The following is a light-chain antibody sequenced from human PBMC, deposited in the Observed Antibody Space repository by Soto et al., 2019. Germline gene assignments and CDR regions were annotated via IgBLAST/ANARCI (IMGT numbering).Light chain of an antibody. Sequence: IVMTKSPATLSVSPGERATLSCRASHRVSSYLAWYQQKPVQAPRLLIYGASTRATGIPARFSGSGSGTEFTLTISSLQSEDFAVYYCQQYNNWPLTFGAGTKVDI. CDR3: QQYNNWPLT. V-gene: IGKV3-15*01. CDR2: GAS. CDR1: HRVSSY. J-gene: IGKJ4*01.